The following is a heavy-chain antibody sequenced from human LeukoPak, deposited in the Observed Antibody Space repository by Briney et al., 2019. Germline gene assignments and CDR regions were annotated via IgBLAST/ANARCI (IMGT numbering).Heavy chain of an antibody. CDR1: GGTFISYA. V-gene: IGHV1-69*13. J-gene: IGHJ4*02. CDR3: AAMYYDSSGYYPEYYFDY. CDR2: IIPIFGTA. Sequence: SVKVSCKASGGTFISYAISWVRQAPGQGLEWMGGIIPIFGTANYAQKFQGRVTITADESTSTAYMELSSLRFEDTAVYYCAAMYYDSSGYYPEYYFDYWGQGTLVTVSS. D-gene: IGHD3-22*01.